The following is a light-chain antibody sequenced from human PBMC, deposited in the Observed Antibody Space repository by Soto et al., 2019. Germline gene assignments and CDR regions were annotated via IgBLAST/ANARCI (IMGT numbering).Light chain of an antibody. CDR1: QSVNSY. CDR3: QQRSNWL. Sequence: EIVLTQSPAILSLSPGDRATLSCRASQSVNSYLAWYQQKPGQAPRLLIYDASNRATGIPARFSGSGSGTDFTLTIISLEPEDFAVYYCQQRSNWLFGQGTRLEIK. CDR2: DAS. V-gene: IGKV3-11*01. J-gene: IGKJ5*01.